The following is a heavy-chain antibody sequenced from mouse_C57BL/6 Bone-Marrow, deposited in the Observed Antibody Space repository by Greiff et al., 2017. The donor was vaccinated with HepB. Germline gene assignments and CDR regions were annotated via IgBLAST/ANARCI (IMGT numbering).Heavy chain of an antibody. D-gene: IGHD1-1*01. J-gene: IGHJ2*01. CDR3: ARITTVVSFDY. V-gene: IGHV3-1*01. CDR2: ISYSGST. CDR1: GYSITSGYD. Sequence: EVKVVESGPGMVKPSQSLSLTCTVTGYSITSGYDWHWIRHFPGNKLEWMGYISYSGSTNYNPSLKSRISITHDTSKNHFFLKLNSVTTEDTATYYCARITTVVSFDYWGQGTTLTVSS.